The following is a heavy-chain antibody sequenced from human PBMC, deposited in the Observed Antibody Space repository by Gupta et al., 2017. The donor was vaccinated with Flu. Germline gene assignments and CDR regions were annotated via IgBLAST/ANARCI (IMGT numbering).Heavy chain of an antibody. CDR3: ARDSGWKYFDY. D-gene: IGHD1-1*01. V-gene: IGHV3-30*03. Sequence: QVQLVESGGGVVQTGRSLRLSCTASGFIFSSYGMHWVRQAPGKGLEWLTVMSNDGSNKYYADSVRGRFTISRDNSKNTLFLQMNSLRAEDTAVYYCARDSGWKYFDYWGQGTLVTVSS. CDR1: GFIFSSYG. J-gene: IGHJ4*02. CDR2: MSNDGSNK.